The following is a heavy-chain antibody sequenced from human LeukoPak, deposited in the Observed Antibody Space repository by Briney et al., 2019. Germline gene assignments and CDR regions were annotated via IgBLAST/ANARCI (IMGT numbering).Heavy chain of an antibody. CDR1: GFTFSSYS. D-gene: IGHD3-22*01. CDR3: ARDHYDSRNVFDI. CDR2: ISSSSSYI. J-gene: IGHJ3*02. Sequence: GGSLRLSCAASGFTFSSYSMNWVRQAPGKGLEWVSSISSSSSYIYYADSVKGRFTISRDNAKNSLYLQMNSLRAEDTAVYYCARDHYDSRNVFDIWGQGTMVTVSS. V-gene: IGHV3-21*01.